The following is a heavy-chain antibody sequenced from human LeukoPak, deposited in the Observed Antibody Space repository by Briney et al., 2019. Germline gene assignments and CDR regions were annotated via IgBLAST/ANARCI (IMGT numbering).Heavy chain of an antibody. V-gene: IGHV4-59*08. J-gene: IGHJ4*02. D-gene: IGHD1-26*01. CDR2: IYYSGST. CDR1: GVSIRSYY. CDR3: ARLASGSYGPLTPFDY. Sequence: SETLSLTCTVSGVSIRSYYWSWIRQPPGKGLEWIGDIYYSGSTNYNPSLKSQVTISVDTSKNQFSLRLSSVTAADTAVYYSARLASGSYGPLTPFDYWGQGTLVTVSS.